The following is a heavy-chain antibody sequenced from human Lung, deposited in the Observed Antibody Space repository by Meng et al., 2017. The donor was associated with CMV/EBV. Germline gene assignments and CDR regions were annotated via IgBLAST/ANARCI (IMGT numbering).Heavy chain of an antibody. CDR1: GFPLSARGVG. V-gene: IGHV2-5*01. J-gene: IGHJ4*02. CDR3: AQSEDSGSPLLDD. D-gene: IGHD1-26*01. CDR2: IYWNDDK. Sequence: GXXLMXPTQPLTLTCTFSGFPLSARGVGVAWIRQPPGKDMEWLELIYWNDDKRYSPSLQSRLTITKDTYKNQDVLTMNNMDPVDTATYFCAQSEDSGSPLLDDWCQGTXVTVSS.